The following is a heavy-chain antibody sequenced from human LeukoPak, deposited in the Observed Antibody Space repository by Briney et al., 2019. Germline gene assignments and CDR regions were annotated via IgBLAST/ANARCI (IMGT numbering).Heavy chain of an antibody. CDR1: GGSISSGGYS. V-gene: IGHV4-30-2*01. Sequence: SETLSLTCAVSGGSISSGGYSWSWIRQPPGKGLEWIGYIYHSGSTYYNPSLKSRVTISVDRSKNQFSLKLSSVTAADTAVYYCARENSNYVGYWGQGTLVTVSS. J-gene: IGHJ4*02. CDR3: ARENSNYVGY. CDR2: IYHSGST. D-gene: IGHD4-11*01.